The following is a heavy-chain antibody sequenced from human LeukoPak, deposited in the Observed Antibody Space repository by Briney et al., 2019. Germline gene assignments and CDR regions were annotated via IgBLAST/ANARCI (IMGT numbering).Heavy chain of an antibody. CDR1: GFTFSSYA. CDR3: ARSERITMIVVVRLIDY. J-gene: IGHJ4*02. CDR2: ISGSGGST. V-gene: IGHV3-23*01. D-gene: IGHD3-22*01. Sequence: GGSLRLSCAASGFTFSSYAMSWVRQAPGKGLEWVSAISGSGGSTYYADSVKGRFTISRDNSKNTLYLQMNSLRAEDTAVYYCARSERITMIVVVRLIDYWGQGTLVTVSS.